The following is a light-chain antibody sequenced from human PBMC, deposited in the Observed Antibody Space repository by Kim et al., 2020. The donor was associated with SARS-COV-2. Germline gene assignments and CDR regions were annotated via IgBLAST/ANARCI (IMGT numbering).Light chain of an antibody. Sequence: SSELTQDPAVSVALGQTVRITCLGDSLRSYYASWYQQKPGQAPVLVIYGKNNRPSGIPDRFSGPSSGNTASLTITGAQAEDEADYYCNSRDSSGNHLVFG. V-gene: IGLV3-19*01. J-gene: IGLJ3*02. CDR1: SLRSYY. CDR2: GKN. CDR3: NSRDSSGNHLV.